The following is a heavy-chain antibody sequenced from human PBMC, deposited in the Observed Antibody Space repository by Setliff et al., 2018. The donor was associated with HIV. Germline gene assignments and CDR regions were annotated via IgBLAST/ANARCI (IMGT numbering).Heavy chain of an antibody. J-gene: IGHJ6*03. CDR1: GDSISRYY. Sequence: LSLTCTVSGDSISRYYWSWIRQPPGKGLEWIGYIANGGSTNYNPPLKSRLSISVDTSKNQFSLKLSSVTAADTAVYYCAKGVAGLQYYYYYMDVWGKGTTVTVSS. D-gene: IGHD6-19*01. CDR3: AKGVAGLQYYYYYMDV. V-gene: IGHV4-59*12. CDR2: IANGGST.